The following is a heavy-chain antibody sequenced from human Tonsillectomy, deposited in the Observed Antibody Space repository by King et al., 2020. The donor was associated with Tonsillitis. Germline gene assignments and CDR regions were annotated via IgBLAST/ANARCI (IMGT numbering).Heavy chain of an antibody. J-gene: IGHJ3*02. CDR3: ARGGGYCGGYCPDAFDI. CDR2: IYYTGST. V-gene: IGHV4-59*01. Sequence: MQLQESGPGLEKPSETLSLTCTVSGGSINSDYWSWIRQPPGKGLGWIGYIYYTGSTNYNHSLKSRVTISVDTSKNQFSLKLSSVTAADTAVYYCARGGGYCGGYCPDAFDIWGQGTMVTVSS. CDR1: GGSINSDY. D-gene: IGHD2-21*02.